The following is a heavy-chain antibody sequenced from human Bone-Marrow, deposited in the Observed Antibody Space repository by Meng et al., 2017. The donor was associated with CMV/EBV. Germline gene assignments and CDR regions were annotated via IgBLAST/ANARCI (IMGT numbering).Heavy chain of an antibody. CDR1: GGSISSSSYY. D-gene: IGHD2-2*01. V-gene: IGHV4-39*07. CDR2: IYYSGST. J-gene: IGHJ4*02. CDR3: ASNFEDIVVVPAIFDY. Sequence: SETLSLTCTVSGGSISSSSYYWGWIRQPPGKGLEWIGSIYYSGSTYYNPSLKSRVTISVDTSKNQFSLKLSSVTAADTAVYYCASNFEDIVVVPAIFDYWGQARLATVSS.